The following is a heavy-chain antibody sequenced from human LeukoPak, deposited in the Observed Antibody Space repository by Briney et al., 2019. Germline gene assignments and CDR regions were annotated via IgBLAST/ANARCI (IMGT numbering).Heavy chain of an antibody. CDR2: IPYSGST. CDR1: GGSISSHY. J-gene: IGHJ4*02. CDR3: TRDRRDGYNYVDI. D-gene: IGHD5-24*01. Sequence: KPSETLSLTCTVSGGSISSHYWSWIRQPPGKGLEWIGYIPYSGSTNYNPSLKSRVTMSVDTSKNQFSLKLSSVTAADTAVYYCTRDRRDGYNYVDIWGQGTLVTVSS. V-gene: IGHV4-59*11.